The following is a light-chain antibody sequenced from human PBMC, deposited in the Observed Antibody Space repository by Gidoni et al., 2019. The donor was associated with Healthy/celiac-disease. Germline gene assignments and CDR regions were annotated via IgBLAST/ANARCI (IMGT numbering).Light chain of an antibody. J-gene: IGKJ4*01. Sequence: EIVLTQSPGTLSLSPGERATLSCRASQIVTSSYLAWYQQKPGQAPMLLFYGASSRATGIPDRFSGSGSGTDFTLTISRLEAEDSAVYYCQQYGSSPLTFGGGTKVEI. CDR3: QQYGSSPLT. CDR2: GAS. CDR1: QIVTSSY. V-gene: IGKV3-20*01.